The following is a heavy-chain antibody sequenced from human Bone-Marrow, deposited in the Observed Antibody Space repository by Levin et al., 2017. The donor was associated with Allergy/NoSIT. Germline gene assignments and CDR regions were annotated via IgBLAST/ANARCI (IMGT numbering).Heavy chain of an antibody. J-gene: IGHJ4*02. V-gene: IGHV1-69*13. CDR2: IIPIFGTA. CDR1: GGTFSSYA. Sequence: WASVKVSCKASGGTFSSYAISWVRQAPGQGLEWMGGIIPIFGTANYAQKFQGRVTITADESTSTAYMELSSLRSEDTAVYYCAREADYGSGSYSLDYWGQGTLVTVSS. CDR3: AREADYGSGSYSLDY. D-gene: IGHD3-10*01.